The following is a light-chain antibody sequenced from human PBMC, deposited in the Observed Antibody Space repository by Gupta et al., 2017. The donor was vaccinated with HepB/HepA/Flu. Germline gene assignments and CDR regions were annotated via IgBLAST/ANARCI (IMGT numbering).Light chain of an antibody. CDR3: HHDDNLPLT. CDR2: AAS. J-gene: IGKJ4*01. CDR1: QSVANK. Sequence: EIVMTQSPAPLSVSPWERATLSCWASQSVANKLASYQQKPVQAPKLLIFAASTRAPAIPARFSRSGSGTDFTLTINSLQSDDSAVYYCHHDDNLPLTFGGGTKVEIK. V-gene: IGKV3-15*01.